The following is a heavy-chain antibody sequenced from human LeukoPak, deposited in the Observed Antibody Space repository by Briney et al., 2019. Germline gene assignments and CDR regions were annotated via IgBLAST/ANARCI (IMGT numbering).Heavy chain of an antibody. CDR2: ISYDGSNK. V-gene: IGHV3-30-3*01. Sequence: PGGSLRLSCAASGFTFSSYAMHWVRQAPGKGLEWVAVISYDGSNKYYADSVKGRFTISRDNSKNTLYLQMNSLRAEDTAVYYCARGRGGYSYGWLDYWGQGTLVIVSS. CDR3: ARGRGGYSYGWLDY. D-gene: IGHD5-18*01. J-gene: IGHJ4*02. CDR1: GFTFSSYA.